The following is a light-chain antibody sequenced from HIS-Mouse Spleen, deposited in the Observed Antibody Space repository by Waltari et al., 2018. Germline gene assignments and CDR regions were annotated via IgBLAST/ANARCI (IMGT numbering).Light chain of an antibody. CDR3: SSYTSSSTWV. Sequence: QSALTPPSSVSGSPGQSITISCTGTSRHVGGYHYVSWYQQHPGKAPKLMIYDVSNRPSGVSNRFSGSKSGNTASLTISGLQAEDEADYYCSSYTSSSTWVFGGGTKLTVL. CDR2: DVS. V-gene: IGLV2-14*03. CDR1: SRHVGGYHY. J-gene: IGLJ3*02.